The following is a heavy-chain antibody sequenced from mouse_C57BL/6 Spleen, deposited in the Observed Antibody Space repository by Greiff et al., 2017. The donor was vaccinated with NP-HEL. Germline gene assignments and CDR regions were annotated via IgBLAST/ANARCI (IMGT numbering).Heavy chain of an antibody. CDR3: APYYSNPFAY. J-gene: IGHJ3*01. D-gene: IGHD2-5*01. CDR1: GYTFTSYW. CDR2: IHPESGST. Sequence: QVQLQQPGAELVKPGASVKLSCKASGYTFTSYWMHWVKQRPGQGLEWIGMIHPESGSTNYNEKFKSKATLTVDKSSSTAYMQLSSLTSEDSAVDCCAPYYSNPFAYWGQGTLVTVSA. V-gene: IGHV1-64*01.